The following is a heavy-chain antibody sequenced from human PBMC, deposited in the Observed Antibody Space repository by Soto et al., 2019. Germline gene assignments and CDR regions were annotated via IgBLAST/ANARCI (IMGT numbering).Heavy chain of an antibody. Sequence: QLHLQESGPGLVKPSQTLSLTCTVSGGSISSHSNYWSWIRQHPGKGLEWIGYIYYDGRTYFNPSLQSRLSMSVDTSENQFSLKLSSLTAADTAVYFCARGNPIFDSSGLAFDYWGPGTLVTVSS. V-gene: IGHV4-31*03. CDR2: IYYDGRT. D-gene: IGHD3-22*01. CDR1: GGSISSHSNY. J-gene: IGHJ4*02. CDR3: ARGNPIFDSSGLAFDY.